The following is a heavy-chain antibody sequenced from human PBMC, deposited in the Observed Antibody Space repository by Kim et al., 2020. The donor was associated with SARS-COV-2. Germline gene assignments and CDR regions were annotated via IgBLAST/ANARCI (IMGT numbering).Heavy chain of an antibody. J-gene: IGHJ6*02. D-gene: IGHD5-18*01. V-gene: IGHV1-3*01. CDR3: ARDGGYSYGPHYYYYGMDV. CDR2: INAGNGNT. Sequence: ASVKVSCKASGYTFTSYAMHWVRQAPGQRLEWMGWINAGNGNTKYSQKFQGRVTITRDTSASTAYMELSSLRSEDTAVYYCARDGGYSYGPHYYYYGMDVWGQGTTVTVSS. CDR1: GYTFTSYA.